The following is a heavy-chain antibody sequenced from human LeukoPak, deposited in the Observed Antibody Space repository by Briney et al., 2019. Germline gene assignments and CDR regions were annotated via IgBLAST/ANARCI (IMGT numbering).Heavy chain of an antibody. J-gene: IGHJ4*02. V-gene: IGHV1-69*05. CDR1: GGTFSSYA. D-gene: IGHD5-12*01. CDR3: ARAPEGATITEDYYFDY. Sequence: GASVKVSCKASGGTFSSYAISWVRQAPGQGLDWMGGIIPIFGTANYAQKFQGRVTITTDESTNTDYMGLSSLRSEDTAVYYCARAPEGATITEDYYFDYWGQGTLVTVSS. CDR2: IIPIFGTA.